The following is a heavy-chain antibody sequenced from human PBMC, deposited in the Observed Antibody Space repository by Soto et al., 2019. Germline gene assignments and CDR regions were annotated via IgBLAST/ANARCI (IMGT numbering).Heavy chain of an antibody. J-gene: IGHJ4*02. D-gene: IGHD3-22*01. CDR1: GYSFAGYW. CDR3: ARQIYDSDTGPNFQYYFDS. CDR2: IDPSDSQT. Sequence: PGESLKISCKGSGYSFAGYWITWVRQKPGKGLEWMGRIDPSDSQTYYSPSVRGHVTSSVTKSITTVFLQWSSLRASDTAMYYCARQIYDSDTGPNFQYYFDSWGQGTPVTVSS. V-gene: IGHV5-10-1*01.